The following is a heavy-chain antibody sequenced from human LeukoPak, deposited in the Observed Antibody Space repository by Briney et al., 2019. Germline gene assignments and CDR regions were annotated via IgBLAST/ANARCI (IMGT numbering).Heavy chain of an antibody. CDR1: GYTFTSYY. CDR2: INPSGGST. J-gene: IGHJ3*02. Sequence: ASVKVSCKASGYTFTSYYMHWVRQAPGQGLEWMGIINPSGGSTSYAQKFQGRVTMTRDTSTSTVYMELRSLRSDDTAVYYCARGNGDNSGAYAFDIWGRGTMVTVSS. V-gene: IGHV1-46*01. D-gene: IGHD4-17*01. CDR3: ARGNGDNSGAYAFDI.